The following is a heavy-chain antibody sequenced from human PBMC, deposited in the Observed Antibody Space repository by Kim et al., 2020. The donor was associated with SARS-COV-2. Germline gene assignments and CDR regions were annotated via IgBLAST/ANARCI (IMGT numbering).Heavy chain of an antibody. J-gene: IGHJ5*02. Sequence: GGSLRLSCAASGFTFDDYDMHWVRQAPGKGLEWVSGITWNSGSIGYGDSVKGRFTISRDNAKNSLFLHTNSLRPEDTALYYCVKFGYSSRYNSQSEGSWGQGTLVTVSS. D-gene: IGHD6-13*01. CDR3: VKFGYSSRYNSQSEGS. CDR2: ITWNSGSI. CDR1: GFTFDDYD. V-gene: IGHV3-9*01.